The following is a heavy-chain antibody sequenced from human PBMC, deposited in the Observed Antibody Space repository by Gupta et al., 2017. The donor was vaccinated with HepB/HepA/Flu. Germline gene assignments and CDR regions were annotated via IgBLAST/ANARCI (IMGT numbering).Heavy chain of an antibody. Sequence: EVQLVGSGGGLVQPGRSLRLSCAXSGFXXDDYAMHWVRQAPGKGLEWVSGISWNSGSIGYADSVKGRFTISRDNAKNSLYLQMNSLRAEDTALYYCAKDFGYSSSWYYFDYWGQGTLVTVSS. V-gene: IGHV3-9*01. J-gene: IGHJ4*02. CDR3: AKDFGYSSSWYYFDY. CDR1: GFXXDDYA. D-gene: IGHD6-13*01. CDR2: ISWNSGSI.